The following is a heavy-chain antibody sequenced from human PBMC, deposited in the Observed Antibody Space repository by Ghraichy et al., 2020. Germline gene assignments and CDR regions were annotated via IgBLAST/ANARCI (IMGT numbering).Heavy chain of an antibody. J-gene: IGHJ3*01. CDR3: ARVIAAAAPGHALDL. V-gene: IGHV3-21*01. Sequence: GGSLRLSCAASGFTFSTHSLNWVRQAPGKGLEWISSMSSSNSYRYYADPVKGRFTIFRDNAKNTLYLQMTGLRAEDTAVYYCARVIAAAAPGHALDLWGPGTMVTVSS. D-gene: IGHD6-13*01. CDR2: MSSSNSYR. CDR1: GFTFSTHS.